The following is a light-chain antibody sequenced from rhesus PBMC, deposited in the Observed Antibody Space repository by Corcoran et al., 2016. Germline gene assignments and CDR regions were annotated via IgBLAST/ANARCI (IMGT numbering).Light chain of an antibody. Sequence: DIQMTQSPSSLSAFVGDRVTITCRASENVYNYLNWYQQKPGKAPKLLICKASTLQSGVPSRFSGNGFGTDYTLTISSLQPEDVAIYYCQHGYGSPTFGPGTNLDIK. CDR2: KAS. J-gene: IGKJ3*01. CDR1: ENVYNY. V-gene: IGKV1-74*01. CDR3: QHGYGSPT.